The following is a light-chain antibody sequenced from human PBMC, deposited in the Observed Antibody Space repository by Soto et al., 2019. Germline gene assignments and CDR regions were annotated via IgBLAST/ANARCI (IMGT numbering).Light chain of an antibody. J-gene: IGKJ4*01. V-gene: IGKV1D-8*03. CDR2: AAS. CDR3: QQVKSYPRT. Sequence: VIWMTQSPSLLSASTGDRVTVSCRMSQGISSYLAWYQQKPGKAPELLIYAASTLQSGVPSRFSGRKVGTQFILTIDSLQPEDFATYYCQQVKSYPRTFGGGTKVDIK. CDR1: QGISSY.